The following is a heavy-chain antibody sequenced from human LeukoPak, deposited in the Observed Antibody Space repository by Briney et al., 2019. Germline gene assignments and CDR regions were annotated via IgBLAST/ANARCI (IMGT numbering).Heavy chain of an antibody. Sequence: GGSLRLSCAASEFTFSAYWMHWVRQAPGKGLVWVSRIRGDGSMTNYADSVKGRFTISRDNAKNTLYLQMNSLRLEDTAVNYCARENLAAAADYWGQGTVVTVSS. CDR3: ARENLAAAADY. CDR1: EFTFSAYW. CDR2: IRGDGSMT. J-gene: IGHJ4*02. D-gene: IGHD6-25*01. V-gene: IGHV3-74*01.